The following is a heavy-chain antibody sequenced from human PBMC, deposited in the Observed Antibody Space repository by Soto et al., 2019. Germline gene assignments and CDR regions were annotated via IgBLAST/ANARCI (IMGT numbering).Heavy chain of an antibody. D-gene: IGHD1-26*01. CDR2: MSPNSGNT. CDR3: ARNTGATINWFDP. J-gene: IGHJ5*02. V-gene: IGHV1-8*01. Sequence: QVQLVQSGAEVKKPGASVKVSCKASRYTFTSYDINWVRQATGQGLEWMGWMSPNSGNTGYAQKLQGRVTMTRNTSISTAYMELSSLRSEDTAVYYCARNTGATINWFDPWSQGTQGTVSS. CDR1: RYTFTSYD.